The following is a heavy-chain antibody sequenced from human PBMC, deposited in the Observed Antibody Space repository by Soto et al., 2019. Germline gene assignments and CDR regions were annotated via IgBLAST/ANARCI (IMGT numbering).Heavy chain of an antibody. Sequence: PSETLSLTCTVSGGSISSGDYYWSWIRQPPGKGLEWIGYIYYSGSTYYNPSLKSRVTISVDTSKNQFSLKLSSVTAADTAVYYCARDVVINYYFDSWGEGPRFTVSS. V-gene: IGHV4-30-4*01. CDR2: IYYSGST. CDR1: GGSISSGDYY. D-gene: IGHD3-10*01. CDR3: ARDVVINYYFDS. J-gene: IGHJ4*02.